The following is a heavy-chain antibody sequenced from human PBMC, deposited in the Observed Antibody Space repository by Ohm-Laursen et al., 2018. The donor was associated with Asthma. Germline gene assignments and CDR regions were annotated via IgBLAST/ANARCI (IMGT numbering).Heavy chain of an antibody. CDR1: GFTFSRYA. Sequence: SLRLSCSASGFTFSRYAMSWVRQAPGKGLEWVSGISGNAGSTYYADSVKGRFTISRDNSKNTLYVQMNSLRAEDTAVYYCAKPLWTSSASCSGCGIGDYYYYGMDVWGQGTTVTVSS. D-gene: IGHD2-2*01. J-gene: IGHJ6*02. CDR2: ISGNAGST. V-gene: IGHV3-23*01. CDR3: AKPLWTSSASCSGCGIGDYYYYGMDV.